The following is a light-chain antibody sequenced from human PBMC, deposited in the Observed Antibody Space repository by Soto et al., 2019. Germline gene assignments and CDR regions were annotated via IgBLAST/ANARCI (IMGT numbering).Light chain of an antibody. CDR2: DAS. J-gene: IGKJ1*01. CDR1: QRVASD. CDR3: QQYLNSPRT. Sequence: VLTQSPGTLSLSPGEGATLSCRASQRVASDLAWYLQKPGQPPRLLIYDASIRATGIPDRISGSGSERDFTLTISRQEPEDAAVYYCQQYLNSPRTFGQGTKLEIK. V-gene: IGKV3-20*01.